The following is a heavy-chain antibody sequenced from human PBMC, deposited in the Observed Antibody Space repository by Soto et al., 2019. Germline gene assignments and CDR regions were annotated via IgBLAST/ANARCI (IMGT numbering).Heavy chain of an antibody. Sequence: TGGSLRLSCAASGFTVSSNYMSWVRQAPGKGLEWVSVIYSGGSTYYADSVKGRFTISRDNSKNTLYLQMNSLRAEDTAVYYCARLLNNYSSGWYAYYYYYMDVWGKGTTVTVSS. D-gene: IGHD6-19*01. CDR2: IYSGGST. V-gene: IGHV3-66*01. J-gene: IGHJ6*03. CDR3: ARLLNNYSSGWYAYYYYYMDV. CDR1: GFTVSSNY.